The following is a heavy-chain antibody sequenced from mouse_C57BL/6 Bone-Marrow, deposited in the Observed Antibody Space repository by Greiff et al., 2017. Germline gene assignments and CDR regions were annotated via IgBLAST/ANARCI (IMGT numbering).Heavy chain of an antibody. CDR3: ARIEFDGSSRDWYFDV. CDR2: IYPRDGST. J-gene: IGHJ1*03. Sequence: QVQLQQSGPELVKPGASVKLSCKASGYTFTSYDINWVKQRPGQGLGWIGWIYPRDGSTKYNEKFKGKATLTVDQSSSTAYMELHSLTSEDAAVYYCARIEFDGSSRDWYFDVWGTGTTVTVSS. D-gene: IGHD1-1*01. V-gene: IGHV1-85*01. CDR1: GYTFTSYD.